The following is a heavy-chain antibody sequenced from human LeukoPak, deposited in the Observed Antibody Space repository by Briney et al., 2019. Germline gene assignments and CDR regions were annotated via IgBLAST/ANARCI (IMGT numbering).Heavy chain of an antibody. Sequence: GGSLRLSCAASGFIFSSYAMSWVRQAPGKGLEWVSAISGSGGSTYYADSVKGRFTISRDNSKNTLYLQMNSLRAEDTAVYYCARGEAEYSSGWYGPTVYYYGMDVWGQGTTVTVSS. V-gene: IGHV3-23*01. CDR3: ARGEAEYSSGWYGPTVYYYGMDV. CDR1: GFIFSSYA. CDR2: ISGSGGST. J-gene: IGHJ6*02. D-gene: IGHD6-19*01.